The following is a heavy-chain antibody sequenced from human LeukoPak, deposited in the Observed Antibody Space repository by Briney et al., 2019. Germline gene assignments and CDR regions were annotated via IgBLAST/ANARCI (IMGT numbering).Heavy chain of an antibody. Sequence: ASVKVSCKESGYTFTSYYMHWVRQAPGQGLEWMGIINPSGGSTSYAQKFQGRVTMTRDTSTSTVYMELSSLRSDDTAVYYCARGYCSGDCFTLFDYWGQGTLVTVSS. CDR1: GYTFTSYY. J-gene: IGHJ4*02. CDR3: ARGYCSGDCFTLFDY. D-gene: IGHD2-21*02. CDR2: INPSGGST. V-gene: IGHV1-46*01.